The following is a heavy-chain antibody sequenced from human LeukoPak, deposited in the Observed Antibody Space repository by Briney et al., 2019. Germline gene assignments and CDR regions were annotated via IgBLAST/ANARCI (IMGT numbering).Heavy chain of an antibody. CDR1: GISFSNYG. CDR3: AKESNADYYGSGSSWYFDY. V-gene: IGHV3-30*02. J-gene: IGHJ4*02. CDR2: IRYDGSNK. D-gene: IGHD3-10*01. Sequence: GGSLRLSCAASGISFSNYGMHWVRQAPGKGLEWVAFIRYDGSNKYYADSVKGRFTISRDNSKNTPYLQMNSLRAEDTAVYYCAKESNADYYGSGSSWYFDYWGQGTLVTVSS.